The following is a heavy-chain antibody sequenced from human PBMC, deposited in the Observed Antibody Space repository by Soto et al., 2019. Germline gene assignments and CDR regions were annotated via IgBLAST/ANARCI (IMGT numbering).Heavy chain of an antibody. D-gene: IGHD6-13*01. CDR3: ASGEYRAAAGIYYYYGMDV. V-gene: IGHV3-7*01. Sequence: GGSLRLSCAASGFTFSSYWMSWVRQAPGKGLEWVANIKQDGSEKYYVDSVKGRFTISRDNARNSLYLQMNSLRAEDTAMYYCASGEYRAAAGIYYYYGMDVWGQGTTVTVSS. CDR1: GFTFSSYW. J-gene: IGHJ6*02. CDR2: IKQDGSEK.